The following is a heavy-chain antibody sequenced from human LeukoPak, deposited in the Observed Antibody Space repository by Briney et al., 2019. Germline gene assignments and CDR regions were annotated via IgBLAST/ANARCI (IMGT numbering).Heavy chain of an antibody. CDR2: INHSGST. Sequence: SETLSLTCAVYGGSFSGYYWSWIRQPPGKGLEWIGKINHSGSTNYNPSLKSRVAISVDTSKNQFSLKLSSVTAADTAVYYCARGLSITMIVVVTSNWFDPWGQGTLVTVSS. V-gene: IGHV4-34*01. D-gene: IGHD3-22*01. CDR1: GGSFSGYY. CDR3: ARGLSITMIVVVTSNWFDP. J-gene: IGHJ5*02.